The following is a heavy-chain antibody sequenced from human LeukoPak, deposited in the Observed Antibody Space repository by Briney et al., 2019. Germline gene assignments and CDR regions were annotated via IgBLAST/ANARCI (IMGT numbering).Heavy chain of an antibody. CDR2: IRYDGSNK. Sequence: GGSLRLSCAASGFTSSSYGMHWVRQAPGKGLEWVAFIRYDGSNKYYADSVKGRFTISRDNSKNTLYLQMNSLRAEDTAVYYCAKDTPQDYYDSSGSFDYWGQGTLVTVSS. J-gene: IGHJ4*02. D-gene: IGHD3-22*01. V-gene: IGHV3-30*02. CDR3: AKDTPQDYYDSSGSFDY. CDR1: GFTSSSYG.